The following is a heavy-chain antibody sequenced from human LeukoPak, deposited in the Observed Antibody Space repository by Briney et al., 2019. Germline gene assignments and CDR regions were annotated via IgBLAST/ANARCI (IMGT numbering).Heavy chain of an antibody. CDR2: ISGSGDKT. J-gene: IGHJ5*02. CDR1: GFTFSSYG. V-gene: IGHV3-23*01. CDR3: AKDRMGYCSSTSCYTRPAFLNWFDP. D-gene: IGHD2-2*02. Sequence: GGSLRLSCAASGFTFSSYGMSWVRQAPGKGLEWVSDISGSGDKTYYADSVRGRFTISRDNSKNTLYLQMNSLRAEDTAVYYCAKDRMGYCSSTSCYTRPAFLNWFDPWGQGTLVTVSS.